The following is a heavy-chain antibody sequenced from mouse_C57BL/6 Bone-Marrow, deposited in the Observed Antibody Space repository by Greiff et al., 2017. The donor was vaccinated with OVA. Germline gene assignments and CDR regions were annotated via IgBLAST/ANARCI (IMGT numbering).Heavy chain of an antibody. CDR2: IHPNSGST. Sequence: QVQLKQPGAELVKPGASVKLSCKASGYTFTSYWMHWVKQRPGQGLEWIGMIHPNSGSTNYNEKFKSKATLTVDKSSSTAYMQLSSLTSEDSAVYYCARGGPFYYGSSYVTYWGQGTLVTVSA. CDR1: GYTFTSYW. V-gene: IGHV1-64*01. D-gene: IGHD1-1*01. CDR3: ARGGPFYYGSSYVTY. J-gene: IGHJ3*01.